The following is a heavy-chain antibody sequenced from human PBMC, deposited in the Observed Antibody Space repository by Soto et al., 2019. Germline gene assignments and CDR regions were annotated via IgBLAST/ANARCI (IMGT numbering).Heavy chain of an antibody. Sequence: QVQLVQSGAEVKKPGASVKVSCKASGYTFTSYGISWVRQAPGQGLEWMGWISAYNGNTNYAQKRQGRVTMTKDKSTSTAYMELRSLRSDDTAVYYCARDPGLAVAGTWVDYWGQGTLVTVSS. D-gene: IGHD6-19*01. CDR2: ISAYNGNT. CDR3: ARDPGLAVAGTWVDY. CDR1: GYTFTSYG. V-gene: IGHV1-18*01. J-gene: IGHJ4*02.